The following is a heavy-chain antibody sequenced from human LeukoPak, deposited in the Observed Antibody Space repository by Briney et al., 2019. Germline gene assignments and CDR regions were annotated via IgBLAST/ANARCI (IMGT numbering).Heavy chain of an antibody. Sequence: GRSLRLSCAASGFTFSSYGMHWVRQAPGKGLEWVAVISYDGSNKYYADSVKGRFTISRHNAKNSLYLQLNSLRAEDTAVYYCVRLYDDYTNGHFDSWGQGTLVTVSS. CDR1: GFTFSSYG. D-gene: IGHD4-11*01. CDR2: ISYDGSNK. J-gene: IGHJ4*02. CDR3: VRLYDDYTNGHFDS. V-gene: IGHV3-30*03.